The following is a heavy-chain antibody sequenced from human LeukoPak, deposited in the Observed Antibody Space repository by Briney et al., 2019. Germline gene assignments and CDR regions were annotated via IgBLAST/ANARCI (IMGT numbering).Heavy chain of an antibody. D-gene: IGHD6-6*01. Sequence: SETLSLTCTVSGGSISSYYWSWIRQPPGKGLEWIGYIYYSGGTNYNPSLKSRVTISVDTSKNQFSLKLSSVTAADTAVYYCASSAARAAEYFQHWGQGTLVTVSS. J-gene: IGHJ1*01. CDR1: GGSISSYY. CDR2: IYYSGGT. CDR3: ASSAARAAEYFQH. V-gene: IGHV4-59*01.